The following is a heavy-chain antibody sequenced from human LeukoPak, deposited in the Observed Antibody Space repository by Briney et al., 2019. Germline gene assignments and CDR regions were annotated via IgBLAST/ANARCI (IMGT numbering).Heavy chain of an antibody. V-gene: IGHV3-53*05. Sequence: GGSLRLSCAASGFTVSSNYMSWVRQAPGKGLEWVSVIYSGGSTYYADSVKGRFTISRDNSKNTLYLQMNSLRAEDTAVYYCAKEFYDYVWGSYHDYWGQGTLVTVSS. CDR2: IYSGGST. CDR1: GFTVSSNY. CDR3: AKEFYDYVWGSYHDY. J-gene: IGHJ4*02. D-gene: IGHD3-16*01.